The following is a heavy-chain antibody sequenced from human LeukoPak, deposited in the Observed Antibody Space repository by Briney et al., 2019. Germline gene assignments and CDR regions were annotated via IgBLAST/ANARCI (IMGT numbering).Heavy chain of an antibody. J-gene: IGHJ6*02. Sequence: GGSLRLSCAASGFTFNNYAMNWVRQAPGRGLEWVSGINGDGGSTDYADSVKGRFTISRDNSKNTLSLQMNSLRAGDTAVYYCAESSDSYYYDVDVWGQGTTVTASS. D-gene: IGHD3-22*01. CDR1: GFTFNNYA. V-gene: IGHV3-23*01. CDR3: AESSDSYYYDVDV. CDR2: INGDGGST.